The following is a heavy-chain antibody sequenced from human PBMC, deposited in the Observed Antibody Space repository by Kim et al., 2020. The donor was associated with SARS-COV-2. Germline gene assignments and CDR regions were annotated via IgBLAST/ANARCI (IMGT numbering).Heavy chain of an antibody. CDR2: INPNSGGT. V-gene: IGHV1-2*02. J-gene: IGHJ4*02. D-gene: IGHD1-26*01. Sequence: ASVKVSCKASGYTFTGYYMHWVRQAPGQWLEWMGWINPNSGGTNYAQKFQGRVTMTRDTSISTAYMELSRLRSDDTAVYYCARGTAVSSGSYFGDLDWGQGTLVTVSS. CDR3: ARGTAVSSGSYFGDLD. CDR1: GYTFTGYY.